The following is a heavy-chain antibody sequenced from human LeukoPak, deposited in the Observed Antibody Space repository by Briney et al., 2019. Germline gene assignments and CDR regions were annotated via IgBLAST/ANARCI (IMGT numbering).Heavy chain of an antibody. CDR1: GGSMSRSIYY. V-gene: IGHV4-39*07. CDR2: IYYSGST. J-gene: IGHJ3*02. D-gene: IGHD3-22*01. Sequence: SETLSLTCTVSGGSMSRSIYYWGWIRQSPGKGLEWIGSIYYSGSTYYNPSLKSRVTLSVDTSKNQYYLKLSSVTAADTAVYYCASTGYDSSLGFAFDIWGQGTMVTVSS. CDR3: ASTGYDSSLGFAFDI.